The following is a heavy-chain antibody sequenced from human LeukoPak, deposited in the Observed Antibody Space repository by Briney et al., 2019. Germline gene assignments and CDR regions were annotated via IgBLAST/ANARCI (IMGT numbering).Heavy chain of an antibody. CDR3: ARDLTGDSAFDI. Sequence: GGSLRLSCAASGFTFSDYYMSWIRQAPGKGLEWVSVIYSGGSTYYADSVKGRFTISRHNSKNTLYLQMNSLRAEDTAVYYCARDLTGDSAFDIWGQGTMVTVSS. CDR1: GFTFSDYY. CDR2: IYSGGST. D-gene: IGHD7-27*01. V-gene: IGHV3-53*04. J-gene: IGHJ3*02.